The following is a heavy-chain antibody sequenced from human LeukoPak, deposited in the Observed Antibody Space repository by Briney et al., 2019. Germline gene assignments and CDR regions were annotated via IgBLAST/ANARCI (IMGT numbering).Heavy chain of an antibody. J-gene: IGHJ4*02. CDR1: GFTFSSYA. CDR2: ISSNGGST. V-gene: IGHV3-64*01. D-gene: IGHD6-19*01. CDR3: ARAGSGWYIDY. Sequence: GGSLRLSCAASGFTFSSYAMHWVRQAPGKGLEYVSAISSNGGSTYYANSVKGRFTISRDNSKNTLYLQMGSLRAEDMAVYYCARAGSGWYIDYWGQGTLVTVSS.